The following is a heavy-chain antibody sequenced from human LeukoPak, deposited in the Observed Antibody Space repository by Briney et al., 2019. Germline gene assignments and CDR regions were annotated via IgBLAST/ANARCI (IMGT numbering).Heavy chain of an antibody. V-gene: IGHV4-34*01. CDR3: ARGWRTRMPFDY. J-gene: IGHJ4*02. Sequence: SETLSLTCAVYGGSFSGYYWSWIRQPPGKGLEWIGEINHSGSTNYNPSLKSRVTISVDTSKNQFSLKLSSVTAADTAVYYCARGWRTRMPFDYGGQGTLVTVSS. CDR2: INHSGST. D-gene: IGHD2-15*01. CDR1: GGSFSGYY.